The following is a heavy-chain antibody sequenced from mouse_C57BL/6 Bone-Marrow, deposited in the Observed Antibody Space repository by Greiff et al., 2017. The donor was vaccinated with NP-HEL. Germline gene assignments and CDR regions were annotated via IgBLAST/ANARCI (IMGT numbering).Heavy chain of an antibody. CDR1: GFTFNTYA. Sequence: EVQLVESGGGLVQPKGSLKLSCAASGFTFNTYAMHWVLQAPGTGLEWVARLRSKSSNYATYYADSVKDRFTISRDDSQSMLYLQMNNLKTEDTAMYYCVREATTVGFDYWGQGTTLTVSS. D-gene: IGHD1-1*01. V-gene: IGHV10-3*01. CDR3: VREATTVGFDY. CDR2: LRSKSSNYAT. J-gene: IGHJ2*01.